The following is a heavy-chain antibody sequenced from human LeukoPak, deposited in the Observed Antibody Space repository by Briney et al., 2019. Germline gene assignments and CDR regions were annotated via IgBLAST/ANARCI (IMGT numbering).Heavy chain of an antibody. CDR3: ARSYCSGGSCPQDY. J-gene: IGHJ4*02. D-gene: IGHD2-15*01. CDR1: GFTVSSYS. Sequence: GGSLRLSCEASGFTVSSYSMNWVRQAPGKGLEWVSSISSSSSYIYYADSVKGRFTISRDNAKNSLYLQMNSLRAEDTAVYYCARSYCSGGSCPQDYWGQGTLVTVSS. CDR2: ISSSSSYI. V-gene: IGHV3-21*01.